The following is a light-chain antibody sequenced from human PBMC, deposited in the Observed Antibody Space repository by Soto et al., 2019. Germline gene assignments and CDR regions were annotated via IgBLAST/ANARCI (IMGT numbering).Light chain of an antibody. Sequence: DTVMTQSPLSLPVTPGEPASISCRSSQSLLYSNGNNYLDWYLQKPGQSPQLLIYLGSNRASGVPDRFSGSGSGTDFTLKISRVEPEDVGVYYCMQALQTPLTFGGGTKVEIK. CDR2: LGS. CDR1: QSLLYSNGNNY. J-gene: IGKJ4*01. V-gene: IGKV2-28*01. CDR3: MQALQTPLT.